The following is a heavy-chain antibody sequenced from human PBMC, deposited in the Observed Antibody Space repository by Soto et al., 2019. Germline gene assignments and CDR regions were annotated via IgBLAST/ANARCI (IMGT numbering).Heavy chain of an antibody. J-gene: IGHJ5*02. CDR1: GYTFTSYA. D-gene: IGHD6-19*01. CDR3: ARVYSSGWYGWFDP. CDR2: INAGNGNT. Sequence: QVQLVQSGAEEKKPGASVKVSCKASGYTFTSYARHWVRQAPGQRLEWMGWINAGNGNTKYSQKFQRRVTITRDTSASTAYMELSSLRSEDTAVYYCARVYSSGWYGWFDPWGQGTLVTVSS. V-gene: IGHV1-3*05.